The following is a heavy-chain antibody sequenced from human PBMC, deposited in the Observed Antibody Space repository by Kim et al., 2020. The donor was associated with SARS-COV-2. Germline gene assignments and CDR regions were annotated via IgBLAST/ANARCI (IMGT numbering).Heavy chain of an antibody. V-gene: IGHV3-21*01. Sequence: GGSLRLSCAASGFTFSSYSMNWVRQAPGKGLGWVSYISRSGSYIYYADSVKGRFTISRDNAKNSLYLQMNSLRAEDTAVYYCARVSTWLLENYYYYMDVWGKGTTVTVSS. CDR2: ISRSGSYI. J-gene: IGHJ6*03. CDR1: GFTFSSYS. CDR3: ARVSTWLLENYYYYMDV. D-gene: IGHD3-22*01.